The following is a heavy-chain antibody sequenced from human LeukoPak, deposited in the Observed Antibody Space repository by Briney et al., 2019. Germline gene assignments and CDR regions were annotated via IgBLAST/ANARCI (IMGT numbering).Heavy chain of an antibody. CDR3: ARETYYYDSSGYYPHFDY. Sequence: SETLSLTCAVSGGSISSGGYSWGWIRQPPGKGLEWIGYIYHSGSTYYNPSLKSRVTISVDRSKNQFSLKLSSVTAADTAVYYCARETYYYDSSGYYPHFDYWGQGTLVTVSS. CDR2: IYHSGST. CDR1: GGSISSGGYS. D-gene: IGHD3-22*01. V-gene: IGHV4-30-2*01. J-gene: IGHJ4*02.